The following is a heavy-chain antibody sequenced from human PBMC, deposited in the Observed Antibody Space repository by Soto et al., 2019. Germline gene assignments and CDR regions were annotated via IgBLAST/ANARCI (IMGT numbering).Heavy chain of an antibody. CDR1: GFTFSSYA. J-gene: IGHJ4*02. V-gene: IGHV3-30-3*01. Sequence: GGSLRLSCAASGFTFSSYAMHWVRQAPGKGLEWVAVISYDGSNKYYADSVKGRFTISRDNSKNTLYLQMNSLRAEDTAVYYCAREVRAGRSYYFDYWGQGTLVTVSS. CDR2: ISYDGSNK. CDR3: AREVRAGRSYYFDY. D-gene: IGHD1-1*01.